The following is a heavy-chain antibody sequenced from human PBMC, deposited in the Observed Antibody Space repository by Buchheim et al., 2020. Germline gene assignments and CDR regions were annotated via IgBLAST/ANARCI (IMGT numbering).Heavy chain of an antibody. CDR2: IYYSGST. D-gene: IGHD3-16*02. CDR1: GGSISSSSYY. J-gene: IGHJ5*02. CDR3: ARYYDYIWGSYRYNWFDP. Sequence: QLQLQESGPGLVKPSETLSLTCTVSGGSISSSSYYWGWIRQPPGKGLEWIGSIYYSGSTYYNPSLKSRVTISVDTSKNQFSLKLSSVTAADTAVYYCARYYDYIWGSYRYNWFDPWGQGTL. V-gene: IGHV4-39*01.